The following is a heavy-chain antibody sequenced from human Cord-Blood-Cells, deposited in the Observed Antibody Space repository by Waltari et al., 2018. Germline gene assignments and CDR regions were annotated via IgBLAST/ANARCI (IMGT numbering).Heavy chain of an antibody. V-gene: IGHV4-34*01. CDR2: INLSGST. J-gene: IGHJ4*02. CDR1: GGSFSGYY. D-gene: IGHD3-10*01. CDR3: ARRGGITMVRGVIIPYFDY. Sequence: QVQLQQWGAGLLKPSETLSLTCAVYGGSFSGYYWSWIRQPPGKGLEWIGEINLSGSTNYHPSLQSRVNVSVDTSKNRFSLKLSSVTAADTAVYYCARRGGITMVRGVIIPYFDYWGQGTLVTVSS.